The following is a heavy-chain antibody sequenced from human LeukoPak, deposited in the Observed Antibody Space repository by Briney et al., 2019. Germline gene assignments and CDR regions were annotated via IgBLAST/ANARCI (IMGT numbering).Heavy chain of an antibody. D-gene: IGHD6-19*01. Sequence: GGSLRLSCAASGFTFSSYAMSWVRQAPGKGLEYVAAISSNGGSTFYANSVKGRFIVSRDNSKNTLSLQMGSLRTEDLAMYYCARRAPGFSSGWLDYWGQGTPVTVSS. V-gene: IGHV3-64*01. CDR2: ISSNGGST. J-gene: IGHJ4*02. CDR3: ARRAPGFSSGWLDY. CDR1: GFTFSSYA.